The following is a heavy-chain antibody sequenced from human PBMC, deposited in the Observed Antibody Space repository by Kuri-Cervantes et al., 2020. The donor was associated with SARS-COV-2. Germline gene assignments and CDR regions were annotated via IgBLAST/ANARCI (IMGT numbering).Heavy chain of an antibody. CDR1: GFTISSYW. CDR3: PSANYCSSTSCYDEFAFDI. D-gene: IGHD2-2*01. J-gene: IGHJ3*02. Sequence: GGSLRLSCTAFGFTISSYWMHWVRQVPVKGLVWVSRISNDGTYTDYADSVKGRFTISRDNAKNSLYLQMNSLRAEDTAVYYCPSANYCSSTSCYDEFAFDIWGQGTMVTVSS. V-gene: IGHV3-74*01. CDR2: ISNDGTYT.